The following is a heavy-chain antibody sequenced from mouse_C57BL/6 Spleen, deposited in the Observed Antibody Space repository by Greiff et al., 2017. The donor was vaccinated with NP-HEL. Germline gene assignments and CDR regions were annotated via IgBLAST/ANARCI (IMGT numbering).Heavy chain of an antibody. J-gene: IGHJ4*01. D-gene: IGHD2-4*01. CDR1: GYTFTSYW. V-gene: IGHV1-55*01. CDR2: IYPGSGST. Sequence: QVQLQQPGAELVKPGASVKMSCKASGYTFTSYWITWVKQRPGQGLEWIGDIYPGSGSTNYNEKFKSKATLTVDTSSSTAYMQLSSLTSEDSAVYYCARSEIYYDYDSAMDYWGQGTSVTVSS. CDR3: ARSEIYYDYDSAMDY.